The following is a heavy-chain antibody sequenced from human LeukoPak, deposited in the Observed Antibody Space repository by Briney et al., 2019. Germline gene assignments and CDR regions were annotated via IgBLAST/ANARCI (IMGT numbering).Heavy chain of an antibody. CDR2: ISSSSSYI. CDR3: ARDIGPYSGSYLAAFDI. D-gene: IGHD1-26*01. Sequence: GGSLRLSCAASGFTFSSYSMNWVRQAPGKGLEWVSSISSSSSYIYYAGSVKGRFTISRDNAKNSLYLQMNSLRAEDTAVYYCARDIGPYSGSYLAAFDIWGQGTMVTVSS. V-gene: IGHV3-21*01. CDR1: GFTFSSYS. J-gene: IGHJ3*02.